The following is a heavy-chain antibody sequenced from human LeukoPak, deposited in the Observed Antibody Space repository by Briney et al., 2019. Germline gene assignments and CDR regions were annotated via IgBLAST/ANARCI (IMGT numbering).Heavy chain of an antibody. CDR1: GGSISSYY. V-gene: IGHV4-59*08. CDR3: ARLRSAHTPFDY. Sequence: SETLSLTCTVSGGSISSYYGSWIRQPPGKGLEWIGYIYYTGSTNYNPSLKSRVTISVVTSKNQFSLKLSSVTAADTAVYYCARLRSAHTPFDYWGQGTLVTVSS. J-gene: IGHJ4*02. CDR2: IYYTGST.